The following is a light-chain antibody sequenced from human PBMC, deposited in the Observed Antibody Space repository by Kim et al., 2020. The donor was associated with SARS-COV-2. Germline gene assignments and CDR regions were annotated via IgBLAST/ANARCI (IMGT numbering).Light chain of an antibody. V-gene: IGKV3-20*01. Sequence: LYPVEIATLSCRASQSGSSSYLAWYQQEPGQAPGLLIYGASSRATGIPDRFSGSGAGTEFTLTISRLEPEDFAVYYCQQYGSSPPTFGQGTKLEI. CDR2: GAS. J-gene: IGKJ2*01. CDR3: QQYGSSPPT. CDR1: QSGSSSY.